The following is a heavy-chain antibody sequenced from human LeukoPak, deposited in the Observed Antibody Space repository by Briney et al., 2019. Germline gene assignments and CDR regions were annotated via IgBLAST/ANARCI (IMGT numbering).Heavy chain of an antibody. CDR1: GGSISSSSYY. J-gene: IGHJ4*02. V-gene: IGHV4-39*01. CDR2: IYYSGST. CDR3: ARYREVGATVDY. D-gene: IGHD1-26*01. Sequence: PSETLSLTCTVSGGSISSSSYYWGWIRQPPGKGLEWIGNIYYSGSTYYNPSLESRVTISVDTSKNQFSLKLSSVTAADTAVYYCARYREVGATVDYWGQGTLVTVSS.